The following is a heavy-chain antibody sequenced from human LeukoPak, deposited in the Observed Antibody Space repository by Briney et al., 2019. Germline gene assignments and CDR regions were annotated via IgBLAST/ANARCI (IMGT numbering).Heavy chain of an antibody. CDR2: IYTSGST. CDR1: GGSISSYY. D-gene: IGHD3-22*01. V-gene: IGHV4-4*09. Sequence: PSETLSLTCTVSGGSISSYYWSWIRQPPGKGLEWIGYIYTSGSTNYNPSLKSRVTISVDTSKNQFSLKLSSVTAADTAVYYCAMSDSSGYYAQYFQHWGQGTLVTVSS. J-gene: IGHJ1*01. CDR3: AMSDSSGYYAQYFQH.